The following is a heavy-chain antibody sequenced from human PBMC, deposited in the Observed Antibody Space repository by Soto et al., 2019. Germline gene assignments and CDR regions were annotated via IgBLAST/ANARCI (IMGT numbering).Heavy chain of an antibody. D-gene: IGHD2-15*01. V-gene: IGHV4-31*11. Sequence: PSETLSLTCAVSGGSITSGAYYWTWIRQHPGKGLEWIAYIHYSGRTYYNPSLKSRVTISVDTSNNQFSLNLSSVTAADTAVYYCARQDRVVAEGRWFDPWGQGTLVTVSS. CDR2: IHYSGRT. CDR1: GGSITSGAYY. J-gene: IGHJ5*02. CDR3: ARQDRVVAEGRWFDP.